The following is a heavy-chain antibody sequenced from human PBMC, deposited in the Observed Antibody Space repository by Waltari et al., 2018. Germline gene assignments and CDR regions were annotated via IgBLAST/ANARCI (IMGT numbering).Heavy chain of an antibody. CDR3: ARGTVVAATTHYYYYGMDV. CDR1: GGTFSSYA. V-gene: IGHV1-69*06. J-gene: IGHJ6*02. Sequence: QVQLVQSGAEVKKPGSSVKVSCKASGGTFSSYAISWVRQAPGQGLEWMGRIIPIVGTANYAQKFQGRVTITADKSTSTAYMELSSLRSEDTAVYYCARGTVVAATTHYYYYGMDVWGQGTTVTVSS. CDR2: IIPIVGTA. D-gene: IGHD2-15*01.